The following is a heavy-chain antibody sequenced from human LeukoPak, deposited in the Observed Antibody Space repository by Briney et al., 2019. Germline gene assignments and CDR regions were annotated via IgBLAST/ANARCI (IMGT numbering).Heavy chain of an antibody. Sequence: GASVKVSCKASGYTFTNYGISWVRQAPGQGLECMGWISAYNGNTNYAQRFQGRVTMTTDTSTSTAYMELRSLRSDDTAVYYCARADGSGSYLGPLGRDYWGQGTLVTVSS. CDR2: ISAYNGNT. CDR3: ARADGSGSYLGPLGRDY. CDR1: GYTFTNYG. J-gene: IGHJ4*02. D-gene: IGHD3-10*01. V-gene: IGHV1-18*01.